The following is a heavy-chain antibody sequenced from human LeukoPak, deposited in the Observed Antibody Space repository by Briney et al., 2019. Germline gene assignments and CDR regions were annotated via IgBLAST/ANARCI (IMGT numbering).Heavy chain of an antibody. Sequence: ASVKVSCKASGYTFTGYYMHWVRQAPGQGLEWMGWISAYNGNTNYAQKLQGRVTMTTDTSTSTAYMELRSLRSDDTAVYYCARYDFWSGYSPNFDYWGQGTLVTVSS. J-gene: IGHJ4*02. D-gene: IGHD3-3*01. CDR1: GYTFTGYY. CDR3: ARYDFWSGYSPNFDY. V-gene: IGHV1-18*04. CDR2: ISAYNGNT.